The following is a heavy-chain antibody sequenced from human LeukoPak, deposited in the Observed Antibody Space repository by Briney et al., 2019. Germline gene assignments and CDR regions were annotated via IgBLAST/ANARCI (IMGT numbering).Heavy chain of an antibody. CDR3: ARDEDRPHIVVVTAILVY. D-gene: IGHD2-21*02. CDR1: GFTFSSYA. CDR2: ISGSGGST. J-gene: IGHJ4*02. V-gene: IGHV3-23*01. Sequence: GGSLRLSCAASGFTFSSYAMSWVRQAPGKGLEWVSAISGSGGSTYYADSVKGRFTISRDNSKNTLYLQMNSLRAEDTAVYYCARDEDRPHIVVVTAILVYWGQGTLVTVSS.